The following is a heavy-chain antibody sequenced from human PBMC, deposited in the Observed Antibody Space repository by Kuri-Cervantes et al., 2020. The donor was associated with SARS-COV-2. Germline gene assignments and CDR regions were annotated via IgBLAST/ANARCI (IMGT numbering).Heavy chain of an antibody. D-gene: IGHD3-3*01. V-gene: IGHV4-34*01. Sequence: SGTLSLTCAAYGGSFSGYFWSGIRQPPGKGLEWMGEINHSGITNYNPSLKSRVTISVDTSKNQFSLKLSSVTAADTAVYYCARCVLRVLEWLPYFDYWGQGTLVTVSS. CDR3: ARCVLRVLEWLPYFDY. J-gene: IGHJ4*02. CDR1: GGSFSGYF. CDR2: INHSGIT.